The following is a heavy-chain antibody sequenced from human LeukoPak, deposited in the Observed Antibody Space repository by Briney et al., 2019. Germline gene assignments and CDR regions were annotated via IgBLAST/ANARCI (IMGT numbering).Heavy chain of an antibody. J-gene: IGHJ4*02. CDR1: GYTFTSFF. CDR2: NYTGGSDT. CDR3: ARPRTGAGTDLGY. V-gene: IGHV5-51*01. Sequence: GESLKISCKASGYTFTSFFIGWVRQMPGQGLEGMGINYTGGSDTRYRPSFQGQVTISVDKSISTSYLQWRSLKASDTAIYYCARPRTGAGTDLGYWGQGTLVTVSS. D-gene: IGHD1/OR15-1a*01.